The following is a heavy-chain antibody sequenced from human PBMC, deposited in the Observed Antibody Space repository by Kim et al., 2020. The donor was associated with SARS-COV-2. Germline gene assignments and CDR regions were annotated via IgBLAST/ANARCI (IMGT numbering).Heavy chain of an antibody. J-gene: IGHJ4*02. D-gene: IGHD3-10*01. Sequence: SVKVSCKASGGTFSSYAISWVRQAPGQGLEWMGGIIPIFGTANYAQKFQGRVTITADESTSTAYMELSSLRSEDTAVYYCARWHYYGSGSYYQTFDYWGQGTLVTVSS. V-gene: IGHV1-69*13. CDR2: IIPIFGTA. CDR3: ARWHYYGSGSYYQTFDY. CDR1: GGTFSSYA.